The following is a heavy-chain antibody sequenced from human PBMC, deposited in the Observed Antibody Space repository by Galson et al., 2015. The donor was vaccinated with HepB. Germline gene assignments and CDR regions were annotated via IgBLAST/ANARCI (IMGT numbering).Heavy chain of an antibody. Sequence: SLRLSCAASGFTFSNAWMSWVRQAPGKGLEWVGRIKSKTDGGTTDYAAPVKGRFTISRDDSRSIAYLQMHSLKTEDTAVYYCTRDSEWLRDHYDSSGYELFDYWGRGTLVTVSS. V-gene: IGHV3-15*01. CDR2: IKSKTDGGTT. D-gene: IGHD3-22*01. CDR1: GFTFSNAW. CDR3: TRDSEWLRDHYDSSGYELFDY. J-gene: IGHJ4*02.